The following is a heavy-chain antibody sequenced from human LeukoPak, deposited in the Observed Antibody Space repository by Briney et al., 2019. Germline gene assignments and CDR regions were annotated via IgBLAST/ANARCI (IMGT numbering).Heavy chain of an antibody. J-gene: IGHJ6*03. V-gene: IGHV5-51*01. D-gene: IGHD6-25*01. CDR3: GKHFPPPQDSRAAKPTGYYYYYLDV. CDR2: IYPSDSHT. CDR1: GYTFPIYW. Sequence: PGESLKISCXGSGYTFPIYWIGWVRQTPGKGLEWMGIIYPSDSHTIYSPSFQGQVTVSADKSISIAYLQWSSLKASSTAIYYCGKHFPPPQDSRAAKPTGYYYYYLDVWGTGTTVIGSS.